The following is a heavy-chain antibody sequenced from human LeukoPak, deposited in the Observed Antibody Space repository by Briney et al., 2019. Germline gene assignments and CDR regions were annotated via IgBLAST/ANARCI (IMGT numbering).Heavy chain of an antibody. Sequence: SETLSLSCTVSGGSISSGDYYWSWIRQPPGKGLEWIGYIYYSGSTYYNPSLKSRVTISVDTSKNQFSLKLSSVTAADTAVYYCARTGYCRSTRCYVDYWGQGTLVTVSS. CDR2: IYYSGST. V-gene: IGHV4-30-4*08. D-gene: IGHD2-2*01. CDR3: ARTGYCRSTRCYVDY. CDR1: GGSISSGDYY. J-gene: IGHJ4*02.